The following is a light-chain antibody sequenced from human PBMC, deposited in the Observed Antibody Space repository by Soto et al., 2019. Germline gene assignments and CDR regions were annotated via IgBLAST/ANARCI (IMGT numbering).Light chain of an antibody. V-gene: IGLV1-40*01. CDR1: SSNIGAGYD. Sequence: QSVLTQPPSVSGAPGQRVTISCTGSSSNIGAGYDVHWYQQLPGTVPKVLIYGNSNRPSGVPDRFSGSKSGTSASLAITGLQAEDEADYYRQSYDSSLSAVVFGGGTKLTVL. CDR2: GNS. CDR3: QSYDSSLSAVV. J-gene: IGLJ2*01.